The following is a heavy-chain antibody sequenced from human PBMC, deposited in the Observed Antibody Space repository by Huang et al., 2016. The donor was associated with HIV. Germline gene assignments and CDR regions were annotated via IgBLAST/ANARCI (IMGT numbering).Heavy chain of an antibody. D-gene: IGHD3-3*01. CDR3: ARDHHDFWRGYRRMYFFDH. Sequence: QVQLQESGPGLVKPSETLSLTCTVSGGSISTHYGSWIRQPPGKGLEWSGSIDYSGRTNYSPSLKSRVTILLDTSKNQFSLRVNAVTAADTAMYYCARDHHDFWRGYRRMYFFDHWGQGTLVTVSS. J-gene: IGHJ4*02. CDR1: GGSISTHY. CDR2: IDYSGRT. V-gene: IGHV4-59*11.